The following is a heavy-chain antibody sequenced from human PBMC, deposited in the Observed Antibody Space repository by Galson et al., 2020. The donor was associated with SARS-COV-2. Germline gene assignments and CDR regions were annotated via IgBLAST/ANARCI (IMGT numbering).Heavy chain of an antibody. V-gene: IGHV3-74*01. D-gene: IGHD6-13*01. CDR3: ARETIAAAGIASDY. J-gene: IGHJ4*02. CDR2: INSDGSST. CDR1: GFTFSSYW. Sequence: GGSLRLSCAASGFTFSSYWMHWVRQAPGKGLVWVSRINSDGSSTSYADSVKGRFTISRDNPKNTLYLQMNSLRAEDTAVYYCARETIAAAGIASDYWGQGTLVTVSS.